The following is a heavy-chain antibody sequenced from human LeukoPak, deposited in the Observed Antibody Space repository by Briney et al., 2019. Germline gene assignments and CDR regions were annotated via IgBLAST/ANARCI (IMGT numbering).Heavy chain of an antibody. Sequence: ASVKVSCKASGGTFSSYAISWVRQAPGQGLEWMGWVSPSDGETNYAQKVQGRVTMTTDTSTSTVYMELRGLKSDDTAVYYCARDLGYCTLTNCVRNWFGPWGQGTLVTVSS. CDR3: ARDLGYCTLTNCVRNWFGP. V-gene: IGHV1-18*01. J-gene: IGHJ5*02. CDR2: VSPSDGET. CDR1: GGTFSSYA. D-gene: IGHD2-2*01.